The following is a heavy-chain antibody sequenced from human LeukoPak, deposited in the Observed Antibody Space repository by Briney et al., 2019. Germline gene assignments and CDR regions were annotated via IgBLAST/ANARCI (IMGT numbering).Heavy chain of an antibody. CDR2: IRYDGSNK. CDR1: GFTFSSFG. CDR3: AREKGIGIAAAGTHGWFDP. D-gene: IGHD6-13*01. J-gene: IGHJ5*02. V-gene: IGHV3-30*02. Sequence: PGGSLRLSCAASGFTFSSFGMHWVRQAPGKGLEWVAFIRYDGSNKYYADSVKGRFTISRDNSKNTLYLQMNSLRAEDTAVYYCAREKGIGIAAAGTHGWFDPWGQGTLVTVSS.